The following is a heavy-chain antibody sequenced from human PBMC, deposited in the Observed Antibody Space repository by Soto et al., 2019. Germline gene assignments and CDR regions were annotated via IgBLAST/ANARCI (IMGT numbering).Heavy chain of an antibody. V-gene: IGHV3-23*01. Sequence: EVQLLESGGGLVQPGGSLRLSCAASGFTFSSYAMSWVRQAPGKGLEWVSAISGSGGSTYYADSVKGRFTISRDNSKNTLYLQMNSLRAEDTAVYYCAKSGFQPQLVLAPYYYGMDVWGQGTTVTVSS. CDR2: ISGSGGST. J-gene: IGHJ6*02. CDR1: GFTFSSYA. CDR3: AKSGFQPQLVLAPYYYGMDV. D-gene: IGHD6-13*01.